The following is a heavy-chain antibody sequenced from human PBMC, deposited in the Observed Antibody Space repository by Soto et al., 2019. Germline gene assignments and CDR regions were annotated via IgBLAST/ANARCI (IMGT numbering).Heavy chain of an antibody. CDR3: APHTLDTGMPSGY. V-gene: IGHV1-18*01. Sequence: QVQLVQSGAEVREPGDSLKVSCKASGYTFTNYGVSWVRQAPGQGLEWMGWIGGYKGNTNYAQKLQGRVTLTTDTSTSTAYMELRSLRSDDTAVYYCAPHTLDTGMPSGYWGQGTLVTVSS. D-gene: IGHD5-18*01. J-gene: IGHJ4*02. CDR1: GYTFTNYG. CDR2: IGGYKGNT.